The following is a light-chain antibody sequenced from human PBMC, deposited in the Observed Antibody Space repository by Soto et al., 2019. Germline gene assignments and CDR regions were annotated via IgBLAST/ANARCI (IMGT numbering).Light chain of an antibody. CDR2: DVT. CDR1: HNDVGHENF. V-gene: IGLV2-14*03. J-gene: IGLJ1*01. CDR3: CSYRSDNPHFYV. Sequence: QSVLAQPASVSGSPGQSITISCTGTHNDVGHENFVSWYQQHPDKVPKLIIYDVTRRASGISSRFSASKSGNTAYLAISGLQADDEADYYRCSYRSDNPHFYVFGTGTKVTV.